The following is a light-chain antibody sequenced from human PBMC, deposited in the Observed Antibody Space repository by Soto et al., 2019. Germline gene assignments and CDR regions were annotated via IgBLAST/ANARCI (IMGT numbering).Light chain of an antibody. CDR1: QSIRSC. CDR2: SAS. Sequence: IQRPYFSSTLSASVGDRFTSTCRSSQSIRSCFAWYQQKPGRAPNLLIYSASSLEGGVPSRFSGSGSGTDFTLTISSLQPEDFATYYCQQSYTFPWTFGRGTKVDIK. V-gene: IGKV1-39*01. CDR3: QQSYTFPWT. J-gene: IGKJ1*01.